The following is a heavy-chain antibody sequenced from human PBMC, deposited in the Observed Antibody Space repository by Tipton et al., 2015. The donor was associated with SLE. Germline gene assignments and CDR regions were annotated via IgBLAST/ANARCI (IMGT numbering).Heavy chain of an antibody. CDR2: IYYSGST. Sequence: TLSLTCPVSGGSISTGSYYWGWIRQPPGKGLEWIGSIYYSGSTYYNPSLKSRVTISVDTPKNQFSLKLSSVTAADTAVYYCARAGYDATGYFMNYFDYWGQGALVTVSS. J-gene: IGHJ4*02. V-gene: IGHV4-39*07. CDR1: GGSISTGSYY. D-gene: IGHD3-22*01. CDR3: ARAGYDATGYFMNYFDY.